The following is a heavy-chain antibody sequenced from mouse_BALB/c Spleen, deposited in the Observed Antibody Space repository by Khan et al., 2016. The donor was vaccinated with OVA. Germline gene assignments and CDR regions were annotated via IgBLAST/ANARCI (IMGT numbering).Heavy chain of an antibody. Sequence: LVESGGGLVQPGGSRKLSCAASGFTFSDYGMAWGRQAPGKGPEWVAFISNLAYSIYYADTVTGRFTISRENAKNTLYLEMSSLRSEDTAMYYCARSWAMDYWGQGTSVTVSS. CDR2: ISNLAYSI. J-gene: IGHJ4*01. V-gene: IGHV5-15*02. CDR3: ARSWAMDY. CDR1: GFTFSDYG.